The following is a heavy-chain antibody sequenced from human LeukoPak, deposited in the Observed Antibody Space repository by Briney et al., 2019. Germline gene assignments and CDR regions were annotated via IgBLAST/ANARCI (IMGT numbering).Heavy chain of an antibody. J-gene: IGHJ3*02. V-gene: IGHV3-53*01. CDR3: VRDPPIIVISSETFDI. D-gene: IGHD2/OR15-2a*01. CDR2: IYSGGST. CDR1: GFTVSSNY. Sequence: GGSLRLSCAASGFTVSSNYMSWVRQAPGKGLEWVSVIYSGGSTYYADSVKGRFTISRDNSKNTLYLQMTSLRADDTAVYYCVRDPPIIVISSETFDIWGQGTMVTVSS.